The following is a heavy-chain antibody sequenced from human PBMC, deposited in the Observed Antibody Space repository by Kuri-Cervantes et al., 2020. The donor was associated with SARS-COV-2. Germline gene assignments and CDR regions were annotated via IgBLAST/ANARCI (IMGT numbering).Heavy chain of an antibody. CDR2: VIPIFGTA. Sequence: SVKVSCKASGGTFSSYAISWVRQAPGQGLEWMGGVIPIFGTANYAQKFQGRVTITADKSTSTAYMELSSLRSEDTAVYYCASSPESGPYYYYYGMDVWGQRTTVTVSS. CDR1: GGTFSSYA. J-gene: IGHJ6*02. V-gene: IGHV1-69*06. CDR3: ASSPESGPYYYYYGMDV. D-gene: IGHD6-25*01.